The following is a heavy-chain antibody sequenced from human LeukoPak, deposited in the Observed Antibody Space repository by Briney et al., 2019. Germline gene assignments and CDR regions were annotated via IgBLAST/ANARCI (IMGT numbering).Heavy chain of an antibody. D-gene: IGHD4-17*01. J-gene: IGHJ4*02. CDR1: GFTFSRYA. CDR2: ISGIGGST. CDR3: AKEYGDYVAEWDY. V-gene: IGHV3-23*01. Sequence: PGGSLRLSCAASGFTFSRYAMSAVRQAPWKGLEWVLAISGIGGSTYYADSVKGRFTISRDNSKNTLYLQKNSRRAEDTAVYYCAKEYGDYVAEWDYWGQGTLVTVSS.